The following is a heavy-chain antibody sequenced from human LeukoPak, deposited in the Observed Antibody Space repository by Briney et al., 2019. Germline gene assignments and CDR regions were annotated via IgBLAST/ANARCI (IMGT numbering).Heavy chain of an antibody. CDR1: GFTFSSHG. D-gene: IGHD1-26*01. CDR2: IWYDGSNK. J-gene: IGHJ4*02. Sequence: GGSLRPSCAASGFTFSSHGMHWVRQSPGKGLEWVAVIWYDGSNKYYADSVKGRFTISRDNSKNTLCLQMNSLRAEDTAIYYCAKDSSAYSGSYYDYWGQGTLVTVSS. V-gene: IGHV3-33*06. CDR3: AKDSSAYSGSYYDY.